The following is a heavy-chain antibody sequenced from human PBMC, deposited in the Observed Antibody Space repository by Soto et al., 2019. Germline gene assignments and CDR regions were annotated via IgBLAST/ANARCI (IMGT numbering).Heavy chain of an antibody. J-gene: IGHJ3*02. CDR3: AKIVLGQAGAFDI. V-gene: IGHV3-30-3*01. CDR1: GFTVSSNY. D-gene: IGHD3-3*02. Sequence: PGGSLRLSCAASGFTVSSNYMSWVRQAPGKGLEWVSVVSYDGSNKYYADSVKDRFTISRDNSKNTLDLQMNSLRPEDTAVYYCAKIVLGQAGAFDIWGLGTMVTVSS. CDR2: VSYDGSNK.